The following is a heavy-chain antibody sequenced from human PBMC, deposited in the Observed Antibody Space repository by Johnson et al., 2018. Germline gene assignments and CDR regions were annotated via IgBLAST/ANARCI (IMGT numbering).Heavy chain of an antibody. V-gene: IGHV1-46*01. D-gene: IGHD1-14*01. CDR3: ARELADTNQGGGLDGMDV. CDR2: INPSGGST. J-gene: IGHJ6*02. Sequence: HWVRQAPGQGLEWMGIINPSGGSTSYAQKFQGRVTMTRDTSTSTVYMELSSLRSEDTAVYYCARELADTNQGGGLDGMDVWGQGTTVTVSS.